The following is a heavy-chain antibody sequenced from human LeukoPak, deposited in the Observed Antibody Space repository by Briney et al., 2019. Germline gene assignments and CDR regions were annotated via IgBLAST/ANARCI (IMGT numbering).Heavy chain of an antibody. CDR2: IYGGSGT. CDR3: ARILSGSGSYGAFDI. V-gene: IGHV3-53*01. D-gene: IGHD1-26*01. J-gene: IGHJ3*02. CDR1: GFTVSSNY. Sequence: GGSLRLSCAASGFTVSSNYMTWVRQAPGKGLEWVSVIYGGSGTYFADSVKGRFTISRDSSKNTLYLQMNSLRAEDTAVYYCARILSGSGSYGAFDIWGQGTMVTVSS.